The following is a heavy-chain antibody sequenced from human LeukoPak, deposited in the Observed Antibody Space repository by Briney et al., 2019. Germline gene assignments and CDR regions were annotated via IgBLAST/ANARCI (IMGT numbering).Heavy chain of an antibody. CDR3: ARDLGYSGSYYYYYGMDV. D-gene: IGHD1-26*01. CDR1: GGTFSSYA. J-gene: IGHJ6*02. V-gene: IGHV1-69*13. Sequence: EASVKVSCKASGGTFSSYAISWVRQAPGQGLEWMGGIIPIFGTANYAQKFQGRVTITADESTSTAYMELSSLRSEDTAVYYCARDLGYSGSYYYYYGMDVWGQGTTVTVSS. CDR2: IIPIFGTA.